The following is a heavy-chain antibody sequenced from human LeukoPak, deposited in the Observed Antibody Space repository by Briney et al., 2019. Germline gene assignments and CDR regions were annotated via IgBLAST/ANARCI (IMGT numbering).Heavy chain of an antibody. CDR2: ISSSGSTK. J-gene: IGHJ6*03. CDR3: ARDATTAVGWVYMDV. V-gene: IGHV3-48*03. D-gene: IGHD6-13*01. CDR1: GFTFSSYE. Sequence: GGSLRLSCAASGFTFSSYEMNWVRQAPGKGLEWLSHISSSGSTKYYANSVKGRFTISRDNAKNSVYLQMNSLTAEDTGLYYCARDATTAVGWVYMDVWGKGTTVTISS.